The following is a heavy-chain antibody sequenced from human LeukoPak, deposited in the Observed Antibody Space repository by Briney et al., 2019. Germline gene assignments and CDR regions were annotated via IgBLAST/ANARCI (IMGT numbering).Heavy chain of an antibody. V-gene: IGHV4-61*05. CDR2: IYYSGST. Sequence: SETLSLTCTVSGGSISSSSYYWGWIRQPPGKGLEWIGYIYYSGSTNYNPSLKSRVTISVDTSKNQFSLKLSSVTAADTATYYCARLSGSPWYWGQGTLVTVSS. D-gene: IGHD1-26*01. CDR3: ARLSGSPWY. CDR1: GGSISSSSYY. J-gene: IGHJ4*02.